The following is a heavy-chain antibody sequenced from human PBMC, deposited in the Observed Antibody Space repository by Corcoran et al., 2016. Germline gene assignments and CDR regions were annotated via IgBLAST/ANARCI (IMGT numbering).Heavy chain of an antibody. CDR2: IGNDGSAT. J-gene: IGHJ5*02. V-gene: IGHV3-74*03. Sequence: EVHLVESGGGLVQPGGSLRISCAASGFTPSSYWMQWVRQAPGKGLVWVAHIGNDGSATAYADSVKGRFTVSRDNAKNTLDLQMNSLRDEDTAVYDCATSVYSRADSWGQGTLVTVSS. D-gene: IGHD6-13*01. CDR3: ATSVYSRADS. CDR1: GFTPSSYW.